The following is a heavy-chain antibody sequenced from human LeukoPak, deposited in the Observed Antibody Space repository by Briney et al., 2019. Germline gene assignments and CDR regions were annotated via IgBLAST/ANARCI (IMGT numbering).Heavy chain of an antibody. D-gene: IGHD6-19*01. Sequence: SETLSLTCTVSGGSISSGGYYWSWIRQHPGKGLEWIGYIYYSGSTYYNPSLKSRVTISVDTSKNQFSLKLSSVTAADMAVYYCARGQWLAQLRVFDYWGQGTLVTVSS. V-gene: IGHV4-31*03. J-gene: IGHJ4*02. CDR3: ARGQWLAQLRVFDY. CDR1: GGSISSGGYY. CDR2: IYYSGST.